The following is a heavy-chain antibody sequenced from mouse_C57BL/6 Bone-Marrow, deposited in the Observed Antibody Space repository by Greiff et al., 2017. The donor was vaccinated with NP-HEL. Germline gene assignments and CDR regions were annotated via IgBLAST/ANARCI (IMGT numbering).Heavy chain of an antibody. J-gene: IGHJ3*01. D-gene: IGHD1-1*01. CDR1: GFTFSSYG. CDR2: ISSGGSYT. Sequence: EVQLVESGGDLVKPGGSLKLSCAASGFTFSSYGMSWVRQTPDKRLEWVATISSGGSYTYYPDSVKGRFTISRDNAKNTLYLQMSSLKSEDTAMYYCARHYYYGSSPAWFAYWGQGTLVTVSA. CDR3: ARHYYYGSSPAWFAY. V-gene: IGHV5-6*01.